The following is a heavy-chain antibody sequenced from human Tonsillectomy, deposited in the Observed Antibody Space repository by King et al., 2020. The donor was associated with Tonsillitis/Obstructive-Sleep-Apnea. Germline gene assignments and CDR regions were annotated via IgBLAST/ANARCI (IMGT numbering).Heavy chain of an antibody. Sequence: AQLVQSGGGLVKPGGSLRLSCAASGFTFSSYTMNWVRQAPGKGLEWVSSISSSSRYIYYADSVKGRFTISRDNAKNSLYLQMNSLRAEDTAVYYCAREEQQLVLAYYYYMDVWGKGTTVTVSS. CDR1: GFTFSSYT. V-gene: IGHV3-21*01. D-gene: IGHD6-13*01. CDR3: AREEQQLVLAYYYYMDV. J-gene: IGHJ6*03. CDR2: ISSSSRYI.